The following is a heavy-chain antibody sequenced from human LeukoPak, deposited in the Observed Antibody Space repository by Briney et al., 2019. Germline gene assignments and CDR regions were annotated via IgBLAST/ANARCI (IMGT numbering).Heavy chain of an antibody. V-gene: IGHV1-8*03. CDR2: MNPNSGNT. CDR1: GYTFTSYD. Sequence: ASVKVSCKASGYTFTSYDINWVRQATGQGLEWMGWMNPNSGNTGYAQKFQDRVTITRNTSINTAYMELSSLRSEDTAVYYCARTRYYYNSRSYGAPYYFDYWGQGTLVTVSS. D-gene: IGHD3-10*01. CDR3: ARTRYYYNSRSYGAPYYFDY. J-gene: IGHJ4*02.